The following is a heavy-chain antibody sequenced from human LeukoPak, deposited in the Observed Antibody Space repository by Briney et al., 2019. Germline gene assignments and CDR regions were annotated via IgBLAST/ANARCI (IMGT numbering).Heavy chain of an antibody. CDR1: GISVSEDY. Sequence: VGSLRLSCAASGISVSEDYMSWVRQAPGKGLEWVCVVHRDGSIEYADSVKGRFTISRDIAENTLSLQMTSLRVEDTAVYYCARDSGSASWAYSWGQGTLVTVSS. V-gene: IGHV3-66*02. CDR2: VHRDGSI. J-gene: IGHJ4*02. D-gene: IGHD2-15*01. CDR3: ARDSGSASWAYS.